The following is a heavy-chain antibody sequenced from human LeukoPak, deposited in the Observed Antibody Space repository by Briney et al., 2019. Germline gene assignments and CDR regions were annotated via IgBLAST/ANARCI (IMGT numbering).Heavy chain of an antibody. J-gene: IGHJ4*02. D-gene: IGHD3-16*01. V-gene: IGHV4-39*07. CDR2: IYYSGST. CDR1: GGSISSSSYY. Sequence: SETLSLTCTVSGGSISSSSYYWGWIRQPPGKGLEWIGSIYYSGSTNYNPSLKSRVTISVDTSKNQFSLKLSSVTAADTAVYYCAREITYFDYWGQGTLVTVSS. CDR3: AREITYFDY.